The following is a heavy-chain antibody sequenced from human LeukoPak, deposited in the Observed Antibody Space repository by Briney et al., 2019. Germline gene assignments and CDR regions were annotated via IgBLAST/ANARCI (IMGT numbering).Heavy chain of an antibody. J-gene: IGHJ4*02. Sequence: PGGSLRLSCAASGFTFSSYAMSWVRQAPGKGLEWVSAISGSGGSTYYADSVKGRFTISRDNSKNTLYLQMNSLRAEDMAVYYCAKKPRSGWYFDYWGQGTLVTVSS. CDR3: AKKPRSGWYFDY. CDR1: GFTFSSYA. V-gene: IGHV3-23*01. CDR2: ISGSGGST. D-gene: IGHD6-19*01.